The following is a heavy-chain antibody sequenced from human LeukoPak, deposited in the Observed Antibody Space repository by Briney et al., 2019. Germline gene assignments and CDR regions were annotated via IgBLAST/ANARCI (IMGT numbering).Heavy chain of an antibody. J-gene: IGHJ4*02. D-gene: IGHD6-13*01. Sequence: SETLSLTCTVSGYSISSGYYWGWIRQPPGKGLEWIGSIYHSGSTYYNPSLKSRVTISIGMSKNQFSLKLNSLTAADTAVYYCASYRSSWYDYFDYWGQGTLVTVSS. V-gene: IGHV4-38-2*02. CDR2: IYHSGST. CDR1: GYSISSGYY. CDR3: ASYRSSWYDYFDY.